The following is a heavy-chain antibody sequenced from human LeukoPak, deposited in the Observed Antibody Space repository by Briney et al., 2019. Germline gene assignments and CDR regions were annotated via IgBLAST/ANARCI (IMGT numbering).Heavy chain of an antibody. J-gene: IGHJ4*02. CDR2: IKTDGSST. Sequence: GGSLRLSCAASGFSFRSYYMYWVRQAPEKGLVWVSRIKTDGSSTAYADSVKGRFTISRDNAKNTLYLQMNSLRAEDTAVYYCVAYNWNYPDYWGQGTLVTVSS. CDR3: VAYNWNYPDY. CDR1: GFSFRSYY. V-gene: IGHV3-74*01. D-gene: IGHD1-20*01.